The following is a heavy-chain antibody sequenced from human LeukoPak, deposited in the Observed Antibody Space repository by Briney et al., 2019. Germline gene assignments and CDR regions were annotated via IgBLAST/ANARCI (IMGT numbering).Heavy chain of an antibody. CDR3: ARVLIVEDSESHYFDY. V-gene: IGHV1-2*02. J-gene: IGHJ4*02. Sequence: ASVKVSCKASGYTFTGYYMHWVRQAPGQGLEWMGWINPNSGGTNYAQKSQGRVTMTRDTSISTAYMELSRLRSDDTAVYYCARVLIVEDSESHYFDYWGQGTLVTVSS. D-gene: IGHD1-26*01. CDR2: INPNSGGT. CDR1: GYTFTGYY.